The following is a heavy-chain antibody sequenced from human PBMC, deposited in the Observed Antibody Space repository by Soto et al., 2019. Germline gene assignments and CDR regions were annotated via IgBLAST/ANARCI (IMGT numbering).Heavy chain of an antibody. V-gene: IGHV3-23*01. CDR1: GFTFRNYA. J-gene: IGHJ5*02. CDR3: AKDAISGDGIWLMDS. CDR2: LLRSGSSA. Sequence: GGSLRLSCAASGFTFRNYAMTWARQAPGKGLEWVSSLLRSGSSAYYADSVRGRFAISSDTSANSLYLQMDNLRAEDTAIYYCAKDAISGDGIWLMDSWGQGTVVTVSS. D-gene: IGHD4-17*01.